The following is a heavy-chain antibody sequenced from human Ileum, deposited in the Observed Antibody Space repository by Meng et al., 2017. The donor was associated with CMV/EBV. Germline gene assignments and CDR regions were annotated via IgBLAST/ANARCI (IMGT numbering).Heavy chain of an antibody. J-gene: IGHJ5*02. CDR2: IYSGDTT. CDR1: GFTVSLDY. CDR3: ARGPLLGWFDP. V-gene: IGHV3-53*01. D-gene: IGHD1-26*01. Sequence: QLVCCGGGLVHPGGSLRLSCAASGFTVSLDYMSWVRQAPGKGLEWVSVIYSGDTTYYADSVKGRFTISRDNSKNTLFLQMNSLRADDMAVYYCARGPLLGWFDPWGQGTLVTVSS.